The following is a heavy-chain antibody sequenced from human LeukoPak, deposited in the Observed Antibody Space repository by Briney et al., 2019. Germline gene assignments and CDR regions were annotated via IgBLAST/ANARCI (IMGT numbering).Heavy chain of an antibody. CDR3: ARLRGSIAAAGRDYYYYYYMDV. CDR1: GGSISSYY. D-gene: IGHD6-13*01. J-gene: IGHJ6*03. CDR2: IYTSGST. V-gene: IGHV4-4*07. Sequence: PSETLSLTCTVSGGSISSYYWSWIRQPAGKGLEWIGRIYTSGSTNYNPSLKSRVTMSVDTSKNQFSLKLSSVTAADTAVYYCARLRGSIAAAGRDYYYYYYMDVWGKGTTVTVSS.